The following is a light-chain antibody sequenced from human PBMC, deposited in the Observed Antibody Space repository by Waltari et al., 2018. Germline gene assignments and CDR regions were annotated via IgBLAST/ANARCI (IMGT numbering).Light chain of an antibody. J-gene: IGKJ1*01. Sequence: DIQMTQSPSTLSASVRDRVTITCRASPSIGNSLAWYQQKPGKAPKLLSYKASSLESGVPSRFSGSGSGTEFTLTISSLQPDDFATYYGQHYDTPPWTFGQGTKVEI. CDR3: QHYDTPPWT. CDR2: KAS. CDR1: PSIGNS. V-gene: IGKV1-5*03.